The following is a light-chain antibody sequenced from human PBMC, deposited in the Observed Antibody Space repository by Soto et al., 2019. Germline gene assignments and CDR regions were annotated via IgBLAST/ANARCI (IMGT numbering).Light chain of an antibody. J-gene: IGKJ4*01. CDR3: QHYNSYPLT. CDR1: QSVSSW. V-gene: IGKV1-5*03. CDR2: EAY. Sequence: DIQITQSPSTLSASVGDRVTITCRASQSVSSWLDWYQQKPGKAPKLLIYEAYSLESGVPSRFSGSGSGTEFTITISSLQPDDFATYYCQHYNSYPLTFGGGTKVEIK.